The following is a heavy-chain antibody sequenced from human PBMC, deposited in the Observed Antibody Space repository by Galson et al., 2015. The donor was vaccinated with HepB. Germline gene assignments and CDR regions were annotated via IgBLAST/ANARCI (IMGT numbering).Heavy chain of an antibody. CDR1: GFTFSSYA. J-gene: IGHJ4*02. CDR2: ISYDGSNK. Sequence: SLRLSCAASGFTFSSYAMHWVRQAPGKGLEWVAVISYDGSNKYYADSVKGRFTISRDNSKNTLYLQMNSLRAEDTAVYYCARRGDSSGWSSCDYWGQGTLVTVSS. D-gene: IGHD6-19*01. CDR3: ARRGDSSGWSSCDY. V-gene: IGHV3-30*04.